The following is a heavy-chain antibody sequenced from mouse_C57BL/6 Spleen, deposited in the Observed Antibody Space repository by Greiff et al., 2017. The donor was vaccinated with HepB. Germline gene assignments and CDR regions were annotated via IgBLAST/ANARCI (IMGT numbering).Heavy chain of an antibody. CDR3: AREAYDGNCAWFAY. CDR1: GYTFTSYW. D-gene: IGHD2-10*01. Sequence: VQLQESGTELVKPGASVKLSCKASGYTFTSYWMHWVKQRPGQGLEWIGNINPSNGGTNYNEKFKSKATLTVDKSSSTAYMQLSSLTSEDSAVYYCAREAYDGNCAWFAYWGQGTLVTVSA. V-gene: IGHV1-53*01. CDR2: INPSNGGT. J-gene: IGHJ3*01.